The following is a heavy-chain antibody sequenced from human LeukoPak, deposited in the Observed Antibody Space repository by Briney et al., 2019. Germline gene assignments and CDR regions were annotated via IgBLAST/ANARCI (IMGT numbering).Heavy chain of an antibody. CDR3: ARVMREWSSDAFDI. Sequence: SETLSLTCTVSGGSISSYYWSWIRLPPGKGMEWNGYIYYSGSTNYNPSLKSRVTISVDTSKNQFSLKLSSVTAADTAVYYCARVMREWSSDAFDIWGQGTMVTVSS. CDR1: GGSISSYY. CDR2: IYYSGST. D-gene: IGHD3-3*01. V-gene: IGHV4-59*13. J-gene: IGHJ3*02.